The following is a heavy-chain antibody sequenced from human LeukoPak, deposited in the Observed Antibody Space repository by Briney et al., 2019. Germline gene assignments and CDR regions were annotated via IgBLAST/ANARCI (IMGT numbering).Heavy chain of an antibody. CDR3: AARKVRGVWFYLDY. Sequence: GGSLRLSCAASGFTVSAYAMAWVRQAPGKGLEWVSTIYDDNTYYADSVKGRFAISTDNSKNTLYLQMNSLRVEDTAEYFCAARKVRGVWFYLDYWGQGTLVTVSS. CDR2: IYDDNT. CDR1: GFTVSAYA. J-gene: IGHJ4*02. D-gene: IGHD3-10*01. V-gene: IGHV3-23*01.